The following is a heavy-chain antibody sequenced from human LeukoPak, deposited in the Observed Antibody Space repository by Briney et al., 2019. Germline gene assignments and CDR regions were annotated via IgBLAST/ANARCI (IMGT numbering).Heavy chain of an antibody. J-gene: IGHJ5*02. D-gene: IGHD6-13*01. Sequence: SETLSLTCTVSGGSISNYYWSWIRQPPGKGLEWIGYIYYSGSTNYNPSLKSRVTISVDTSKNQFSLKLSSVTAADTAVYYCARHKGLQQRVYWFDPWGQGTLVTVSS. CDR2: IYYSGST. CDR3: ARHKGLQQRVYWFDP. V-gene: IGHV4-59*01. CDR1: GGSISNYY.